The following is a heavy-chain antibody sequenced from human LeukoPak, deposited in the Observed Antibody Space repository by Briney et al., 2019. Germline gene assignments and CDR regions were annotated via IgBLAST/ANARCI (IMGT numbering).Heavy chain of an antibody. Sequence: GGSLRLSCAASGFIFNNYAMTWVRQAPGKGLEWVSTISGHSSNIYYAGSVKGRFTISRDNSKNTLYLQMTSLKAEDTALYFCAKLADKDSDAYRPFDYWGQGTLVTVSS. J-gene: IGHJ4*02. V-gene: IGHV3-23*01. CDR2: ISGHSSNI. CDR3: AKLADKDSDAYRPFDY. CDR1: GFIFNNYA. D-gene: IGHD3-16*01.